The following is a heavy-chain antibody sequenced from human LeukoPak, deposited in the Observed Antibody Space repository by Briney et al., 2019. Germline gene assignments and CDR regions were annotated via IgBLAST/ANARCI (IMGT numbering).Heavy chain of an antibody. CDR1: EFTVSSNH. D-gene: IGHD5-12*01. J-gene: IGHJ6*02. CDR2: IYSGGSS. CDR3: AKGEYSGYDSPYYGMDV. Sequence: PGGSLRLSCAASEFTVSSNHMSWVRQAPGKGLEWVSLIYSGGSSYYADSVKGRFTISRDNSKNTLYLQMNSLRAEDTAVYYCAKGEYSGYDSPYYGMDVWGQGTTVTVSS. V-gene: IGHV3-66*01.